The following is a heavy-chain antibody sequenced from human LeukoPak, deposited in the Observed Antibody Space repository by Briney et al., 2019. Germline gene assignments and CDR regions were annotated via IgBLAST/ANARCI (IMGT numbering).Heavy chain of an antibody. V-gene: IGHV4-39*01. D-gene: IGHD6-13*01. Sequence: SETLSLTCTVSGGSISSSSYYWGWIRQPPGKGLEWIGSIYYSGSTYYNPSLKSRVTISVDTFKNQFSLKLSSVTAADTAVYYCARVSSSSWYRSDWFDPWGQETLVTVSS. J-gene: IGHJ5*02. CDR3: ARVSSSSWYRSDWFDP. CDR1: GGSISSSSYY. CDR2: IYYSGST.